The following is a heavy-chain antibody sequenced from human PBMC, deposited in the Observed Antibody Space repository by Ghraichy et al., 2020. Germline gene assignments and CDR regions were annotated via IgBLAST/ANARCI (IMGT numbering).Heavy chain of an antibody. D-gene: IGHD6-6*01. Sequence: GESLNISCAASGFTFSSYAMSWVRQAPGKGLEWVSAISGGGGSTYYADSVKGRFTISRDNSKNTLYLQMNSLRAEDTVVYYCAKEVVEYSSSPPLAWGQGTLVTVSS. V-gene: IGHV3-23*01. CDR3: AKEVVEYSSSPPLA. CDR2: ISGGGGST. J-gene: IGHJ4*02. CDR1: GFTFSSYA.